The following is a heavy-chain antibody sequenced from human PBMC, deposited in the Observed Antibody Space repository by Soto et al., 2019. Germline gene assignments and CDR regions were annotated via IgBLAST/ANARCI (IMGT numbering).Heavy chain of an antibody. D-gene: IGHD3-10*01. CDR1: GGTFSSYA. J-gene: IGHJ6*02. CDR2: IIPIFGTA. V-gene: IGHV1-69*12. CDR3: ARSHTGVRFYSGRDV. Sequence: QVQLVQSGAEVKKPGSSVKVSCKASGGTFSSYAISWVRQAPGQGLEWMGGIIPIFGTANYAQKFQGRVTITADDSTSTAYMELSSLRSADTAVYYGARSHTGVRFYSGRDVWGQGTRVTVSS.